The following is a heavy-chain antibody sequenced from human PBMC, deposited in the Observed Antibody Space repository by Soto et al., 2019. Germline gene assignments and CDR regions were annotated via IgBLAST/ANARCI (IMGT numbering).Heavy chain of an antibody. CDR3: ARTYYYGSGSLYYFGY. D-gene: IGHD3-10*01. CDR1: GYRFSSYW. J-gene: IGHJ4*02. CDR2: IYPGDSDT. V-gene: IGHV5-51*01. Sequence: GESLKISCKGSGYRFSSYWIAWVRQMPGKGLEWMGIIYPGDSDTIYSPSFQGQVTFSADKSTSTAYLQWSSLKASDTAMYYCARTYYYGSGSLYYFGYWGQGTLVTVSS.